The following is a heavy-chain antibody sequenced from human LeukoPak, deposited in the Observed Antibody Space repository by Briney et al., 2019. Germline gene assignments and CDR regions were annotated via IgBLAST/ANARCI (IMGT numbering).Heavy chain of an antibody. CDR1: GYTFTAYY. V-gene: IGHV1-2*02. D-gene: IGHD2-8*02. CDR2: INASSGGT. J-gene: IGHJ4*02. CDR3: AIELTGSFYFDN. Sequence: ASVKVSCKASGYTFTAYYMHWVRQAPGQGLEWMGCINASSGGTDYVQKFQGRVTMTRDTSISTAYMELSGLTSDDTAVYYCAIELTGSFYFDNWGQGTLVTVSS.